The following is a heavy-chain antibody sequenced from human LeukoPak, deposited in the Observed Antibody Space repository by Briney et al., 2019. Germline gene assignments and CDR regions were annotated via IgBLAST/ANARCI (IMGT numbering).Heavy chain of an antibody. CDR1: GYTFTSYY. V-gene: IGHV1-46*01. Sequence: GASVKVSCKASGYTFTSYYMHWVRQAPGQGLEWMGIINPSGGSTSYAQKFQGRVTMTRDTSISTAYMELSRLRSDDTAVYYCARDKWYGSGWYPVGYWGQGTLVTVSS. CDR3: ARDKWYGSGWYPVGY. J-gene: IGHJ4*02. CDR2: INPSGGST. D-gene: IGHD6-19*01.